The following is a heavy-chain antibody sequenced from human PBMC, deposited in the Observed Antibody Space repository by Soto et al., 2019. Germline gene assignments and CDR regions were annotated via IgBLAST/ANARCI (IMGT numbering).Heavy chain of an antibody. D-gene: IGHD6-19*01. CDR2: INPNSGGT. CDR1: GYTFSGVY. CDR3: ASASVTGTAGLAF. Sequence: SVKVSCKASGYTFSGVYMHWVRQAPGQGLEWMGWINPNSGGTKSAEKFQGSVTMTRDTAISTAYMELSRLTSDDTALYFCASASVTGTAGLAFRGRGTHVNVSS. V-gene: IGHV1-2*02. J-gene: IGHJ4*02.